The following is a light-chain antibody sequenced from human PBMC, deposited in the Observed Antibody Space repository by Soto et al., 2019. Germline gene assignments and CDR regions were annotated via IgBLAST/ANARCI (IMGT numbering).Light chain of an antibody. CDR1: QGISTW. CDR3: QQAYSFPLT. Sequence: DIQMTQSPSSVSASVGDRVTITCRASQGISTWLAWYQQKAGKAPKLLIYAASSFEDGVPSRFRGSGSGTDFTLTISNLQPEDFATYYCQQAYSFPLTFGGGTKVDIK. V-gene: IGKV1-12*01. CDR2: AAS. J-gene: IGKJ4*01.